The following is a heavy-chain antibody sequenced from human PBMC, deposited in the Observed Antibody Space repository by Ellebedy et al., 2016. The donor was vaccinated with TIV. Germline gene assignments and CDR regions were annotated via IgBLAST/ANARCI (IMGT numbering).Heavy chain of an antibody. Sequence: ASVKVSCKASGYTFTGYYMHWVRQAPGQGLEWLGWINPNSGGTNYAQKFQGRVTMTRDTSISTAYMELSRLRSDDTAVYYCARVHLFGWNDKGLDPWGQGTLVTVSS. D-gene: IGHD1-1*01. V-gene: IGHV1-2*02. CDR1: GYTFTGYY. CDR2: INPNSGGT. J-gene: IGHJ5*02. CDR3: ARVHLFGWNDKGLDP.